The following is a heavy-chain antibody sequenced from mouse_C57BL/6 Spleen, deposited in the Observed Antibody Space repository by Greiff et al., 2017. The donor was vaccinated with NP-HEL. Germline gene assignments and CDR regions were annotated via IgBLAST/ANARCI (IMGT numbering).Heavy chain of an antibody. V-gene: IGHV1-52*01. Sequence: QVQLQQPGAELVRPGSSVKLSCKASGYTFTSYWMHWVKQRPIQGLEWIGNIDPSDSETHYNQKFKDKATLTVDKSSSTAYMQLSILTSEDSAVYYCARRLYDYDRAWFAYWGQGTLVTVSA. CDR2: IDPSDSET. CDR1: GYTFTSYW. CDR3: ARRLYDYDRAWFAY. D-gene: IGHD2-4*01. J-gene: IGHJ3*01.